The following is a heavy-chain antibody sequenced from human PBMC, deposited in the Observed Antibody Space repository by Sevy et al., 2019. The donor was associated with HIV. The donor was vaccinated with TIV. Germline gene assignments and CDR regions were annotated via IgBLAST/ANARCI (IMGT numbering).Heavy chain of an antibody. D-gene: IGHD3-22*01. CDR3: ARNYDSSGYTDAFDI. J-gene: IGHJ3*02. CDR1: GGSISSYY. CDR2: IYYSGST. V-gene: IGHV4-59*01. Sequence: SETLSLTCTVSGGSISSYYWSWIRQPPGKGLEWIGYIYYSGSTNYNPSLKSRVTISVDTSKNQFSLKLGSVTAADTAVYYCARNYDSSGYTDAFDIWGQGTMVTVSS.